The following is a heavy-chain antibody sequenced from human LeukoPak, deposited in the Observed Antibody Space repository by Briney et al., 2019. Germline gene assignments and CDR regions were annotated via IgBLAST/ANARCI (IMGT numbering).Heavy chain of an antibody. J-gene: IGHJ3*02. Sequence: SGGSLRLSCAASGFTFDDYAMHWVRQAPGKGLEWVSGISWNSGSIGYADSVKGRFTISSDNAKNSLYLQMNSLRAEDMALYYCAKEHRGAFDIWGQGTMVTVSS. CDR1: GFTFDDYA. CDR2: ISWNSGSI. V-gene: IGHV3-9*03. CDR3: AKEHRGAFDI.